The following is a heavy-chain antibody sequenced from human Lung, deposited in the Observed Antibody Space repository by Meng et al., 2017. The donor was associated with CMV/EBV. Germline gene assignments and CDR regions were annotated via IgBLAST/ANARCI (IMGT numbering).Heavy chain of an antibody. D-gene: IGHD1-1*01. Sequence: LRLSCAISGDSVSSNSVAWNWIRQSPSRGLEWLGRTYYRSKWYNDYAVSVKSRITINPDTSKNHFSLQLKSVTPEDTAVYYCARGYSHRFDYWGQGTLVTVSS. CDR3: ARGYSHRFDY. CDR2: TYYRSKWYN. V-gene: IGHV6-1*01. J-gene: IGHJ4*02. CDR1: GDSVSSNSVA.